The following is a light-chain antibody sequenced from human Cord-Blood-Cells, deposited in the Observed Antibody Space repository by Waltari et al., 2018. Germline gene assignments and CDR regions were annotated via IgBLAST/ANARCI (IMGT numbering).Light chain of an antibody. CDR2: DAS. CDR3: RQYNSYALT. Sequence: DIQMTQSPSTLSASVGDRVTITCRASESISSWLAWYQQKPGKAPKLLIYDASSVQSGVPSSFRGSGSGAECSRANTSPQPDAGAPNNWRQYNSYALTFVQG. CDR1: ESISSW. J-gene: IGKJ1*01. V-gene: IGKV1-5*01.